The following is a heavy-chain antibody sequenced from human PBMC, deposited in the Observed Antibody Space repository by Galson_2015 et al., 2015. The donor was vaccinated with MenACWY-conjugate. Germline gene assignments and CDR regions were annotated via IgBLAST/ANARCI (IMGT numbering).Heavy chain of an antibody. CDR2: ISTSGGTR. D-gene: IGHD2-15*01. CDR3: SEETSRGLYCSGGRCLP. CDR1: MLNFSNYN. V-gene: IGHV3-48*02. J-gene: IGHJ4*02. Sequence: SLRLSCAGNMLNFSNYNMNWVRQAPGTGLEWISFISTSGGTRYYADSVKGRFTISRDNAKKSLYLQMNSLRDEDTAIYYCSEETSRGLYCSGGRCLPRGQGTLVIVSS.